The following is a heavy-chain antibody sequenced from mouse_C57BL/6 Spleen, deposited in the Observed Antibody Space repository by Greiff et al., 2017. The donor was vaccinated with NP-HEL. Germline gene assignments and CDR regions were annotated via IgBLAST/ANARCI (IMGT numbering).Heavy chain of an antibody. Sequence: QVQLKQSGAELARPGASVKLSCKASGYTFTSYGISWVKQRTGQGLEWIGEIYPRSGNTYYNEKFKGKATLTADKSSSTAYMELRSLTSEDSAVYFCANDYPDWYFDVWGTGTTVTVSS. CDR1: GYTFTSYG. V-gene: IGHV1-81*01. D-gene: IGHD2-4*01. J-gene: IGHJ1*03. CDR3: ANDYPDWYFDV. CDR2: IYPRSGNT.